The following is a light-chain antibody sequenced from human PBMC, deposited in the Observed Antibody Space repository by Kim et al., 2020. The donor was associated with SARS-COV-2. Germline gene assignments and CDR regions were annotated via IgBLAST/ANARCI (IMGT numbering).Light chain of an antibody. CDR2: RVS. CDR3: MQGIHLPLT. Sequence: PASIPGKSIQSLLHRDGETYLFGYLQKPGKSPQLLIYRVSSRFSGVQDRFSGRGSGTDFTLKISRVEAEDVGVYYCMQGIHLPLTFGGGTKVDIK. J-gene: IGKJ4*01. CDR1: QSLLHRDGETY. V-gene: IGKV2-29*02.